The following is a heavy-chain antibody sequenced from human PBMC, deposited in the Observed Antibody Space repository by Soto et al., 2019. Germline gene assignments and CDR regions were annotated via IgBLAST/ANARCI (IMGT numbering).Heavy chain of an antibody. CDR2: IIPIFNSA. Sequence: GASVNVSCKASGGTFNNYALSWVRQAPGQGLEWMGGIIPIFNSANYAQKFQGRVTITADDSTSTAYMELRSLRPDDTAVYYCAREVTVASYSFDFWGQGTLVTVSS. CDR1: GGTFNNYA. V-gene: IGHV1-69*13. J-gene: IGHJ4*02. CDR3: AREVTVASYSFDF. D-gene: IGHD5-12*01.